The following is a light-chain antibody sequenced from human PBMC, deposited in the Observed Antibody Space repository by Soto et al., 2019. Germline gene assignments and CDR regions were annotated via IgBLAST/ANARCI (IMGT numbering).Light chain of an antibody. Sequence: AIRMTQSPSSFSASTGDRVTITCRASQGISSYLAWYQQKPGKAPKLLIYAASTLQSGVPSRFSGSGSGTDFTLTISCLQSEDFATYYCQQYYSYPWTFGRGTKVEIK. J-gene: IGKJ1*01. CDR3: QQYYSYPWT. CDR1: QGISSY. V-gene: IGKV1-8*01. CDR2: AAS.